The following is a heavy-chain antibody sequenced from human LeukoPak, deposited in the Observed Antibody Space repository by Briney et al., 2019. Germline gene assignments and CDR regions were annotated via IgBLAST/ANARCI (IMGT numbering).Heavy chain of an antibody. D-gene: IGHD2-21*02. CDR3: ARGPHIVVVTAIHLDY. J-gene: IGHJ4*02. CDR2: MNPNSGNT. Sequence: ASVKVSCKASGYTFTSYDINWVRQATGQGLEWMGWMNPNSGNTGYAQKFQGRVTMTRNTSISTAYVELSSLRSEDTAVYYCARGPHIVVVTAIHLDYWGQGTLVTVSS. CDR1: GYTFTSYD. V-gene: IGHV1-8*01.